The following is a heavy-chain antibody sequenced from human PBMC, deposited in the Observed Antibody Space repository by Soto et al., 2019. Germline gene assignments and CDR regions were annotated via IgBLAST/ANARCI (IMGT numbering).Heavy chain of an antibody. V-gene: IGHV3-7*01. J-gene: IGHJ4*02. CDR1: GFTINNYW. CDR3: ARGLTTADNL. CDR2: INKDGTVR. Sequence: EVQLVESGGGLVQPGGSLTLTCAASGFTINNYWINWVRQAPGKGLEWVAHINKDGTVRNYVDSVRGRFTISRDNAKNSLLLQMNSLRAEDAAVYYCARGLTTADNLWVQGTLVTVSS. D-gene: IGHD6-25*01.